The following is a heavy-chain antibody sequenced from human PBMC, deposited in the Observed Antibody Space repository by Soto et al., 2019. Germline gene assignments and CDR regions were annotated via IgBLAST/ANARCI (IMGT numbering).Heavy chain of an antibody. D-gene: IGHD2-15*01. J-gene: IGHJ6*02. CDR3: ARTGSGSTYSYYYGMDV. V-gene: IGHV1-46*01. CDR2: INPSGGST. Sequence: LVKVSCKASGYTVTTYYMHWVRQAPGQGLEWMGIINPSGGSTTYAQKFQDRVIMTRDTSTSTVYMELSSLRSEDTAVYYCARTGSGSTYSYYYGMDVWGQGTTVTVSS. CDR1: GYTVTTYY.